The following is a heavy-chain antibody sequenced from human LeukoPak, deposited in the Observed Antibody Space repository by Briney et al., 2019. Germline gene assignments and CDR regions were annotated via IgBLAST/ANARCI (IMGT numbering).Heavy chain of an antibody. CDR2: IDPSDSYT. CDR3: ATPTDTSMVTGYY. V-gene: IGHV5-10-1*01. D-gene: IGHD5-18*01. J-gene: IGHJ4*02. Sequence: GESLRISCKGSGYSFTSYWINWVRQMPGKGLEWMGRIDPSDSYTNYSPSFQGHVTISTDKSISTAYLQWSSLKASDTAMYYCATPTDTSMVTGYYWGQGTLVTVSS. CDR1: GYSFTSYW.